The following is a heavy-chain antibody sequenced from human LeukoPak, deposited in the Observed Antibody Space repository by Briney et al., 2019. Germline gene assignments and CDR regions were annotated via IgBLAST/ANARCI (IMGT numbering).Heavy chain of an antibody. CDR1: GLTFGDYW. J-gene: IGHJ3*02. Sequence: RGSLRLSCEASGLTFGDYWMTWVRQAPGKGLECVANIKQDGSENHYVDSVKGRFTISRDNAKNSLSLQMNSLRAEDTVVYYCATYWRYFDWLLSDIWGLGTMVTVSS. D-gene: IGHD3-9*01. CDR2: IKQDGSEN. V-gene: IGHV3-7*05. CDR3: ATYWRYFDWLLSDI.